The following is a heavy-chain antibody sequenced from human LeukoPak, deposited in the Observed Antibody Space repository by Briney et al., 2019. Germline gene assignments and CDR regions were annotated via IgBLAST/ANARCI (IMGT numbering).Heavy chain of an antibody. Sequence: GASVKVSCTASGYTFTSYAMHWVRQAPGQRLEWMGWINAGNGNTKYSQKFQGRVTITRDTSASTAYMELSSLRSEDTAVYYCARGRGLASFSLDYWGQGTRVIVSS. J-gene: IGHJ4*02. CDR3: ARGRGLASFSLDY. D-gene: IGHD3/OR15-3a*01. CDR2: INAGNGNT. CDR1: GYTFTSYA. V-gene: IGHV1-3*01.